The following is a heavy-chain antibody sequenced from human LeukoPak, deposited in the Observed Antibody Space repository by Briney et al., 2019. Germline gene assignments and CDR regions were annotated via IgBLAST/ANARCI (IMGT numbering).Heavy chain of an antibody. J-gene: IGHJ4*02. V-gene: IGHV3-7*03. CDR2: IKQDGSEE. D-gene: IGHD5-12*01. CDR1: GITFSSFW. CDR3: AKDMTQRGYSGYDAAYYFDY. Sequence: GSLRLSCAVSGITFSSFWMSWVRQAPGKGLEWVANIKQDGSEEYYVDSVKGRFTISRDNAKNSVYLQMNSLRAEDTALYYCAKDMTQRGYSGYDAAYYFDYWGQGTLVTVSS.